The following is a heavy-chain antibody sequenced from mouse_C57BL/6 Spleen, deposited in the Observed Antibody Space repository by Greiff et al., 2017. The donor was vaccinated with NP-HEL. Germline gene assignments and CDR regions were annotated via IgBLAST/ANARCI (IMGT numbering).Heavy chain of an antibody. CDR2: IDPSDSYT. CDR3: ARGGEGYFDV. V-gene: IGHV1-59*01. Sequence: QVQLQQPGAELVRPGTSVKLSCKASGYTFTSYWMHWVKQRPGQGLEWIGVIDPSDSYTKYNQKFKDKATLTADKSSSTAYMQLSSLTYEDSAVYYCARGGEGYFDVWGTGTTVTVSS. CDR1: GYTFTSYW. J-gene: IGHJ1*03.